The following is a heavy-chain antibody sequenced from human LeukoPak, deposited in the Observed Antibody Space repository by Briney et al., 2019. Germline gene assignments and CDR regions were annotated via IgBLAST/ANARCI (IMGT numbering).Heavy chain of an antibody. CDR1: GFTFTTYS. CDR3: ARVLRYCSGGNCYSGGLGYMDV. CDR2: ISTSSSYI. D-gene: IGHD2-15*01. V-gene: IGHV3-21*04. J-gene: IGHJ6*03. Sequence: GGSLRLSCAASGFTFTTYSMNWVRQAPGKGLEWVSSISTSSSYIYYADSVKGRFTISRDNAKNSLFLQMNSLRAEDTAVYYCARVLRYCSGGNCYSGGLGYMDVWGKGTTVTISS.